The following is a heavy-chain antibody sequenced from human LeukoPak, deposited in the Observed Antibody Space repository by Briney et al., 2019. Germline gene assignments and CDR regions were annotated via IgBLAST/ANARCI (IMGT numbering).Heavy chain of an antibody. D-gene: IGHD3-10*01. J-gene: IGHJ4*02. V-gene: IGHV4-39*01. CDR1: GGSISSSSYY. CDR2: IYYSGST. CDR3: ATVWFGELYLDY. Sequence: SETLSLTCTVSGGSISSSSYYWGWIRQPPGKGLEWIGSIYYSGSTYYNPSLKSRVTISVDTSKNQFSLKLSSVTAADTAVYYCATVWFGELYLDYWGQGTLVTVSS.